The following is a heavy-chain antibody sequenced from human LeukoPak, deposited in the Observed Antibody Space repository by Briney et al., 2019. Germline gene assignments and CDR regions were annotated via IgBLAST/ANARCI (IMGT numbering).Heavy chain of an antibody. D-gene: IGHD2-21*02. Sequence: GGSLRLSCASTGFTFSSYGMPWVREAPGKELEWVAVISYDGSNKYYADSVKGRFTISRDNSKNTLYLQMNSLRAEDTAVYYCAKDISGGDCPDYWGQGTLVTVSS. V-gene: IGHV3-30*18. J-gene: IGHJ4*02. CDR3: AKDISGGDCPDY. CDR2: ISYDGSNK. CDR1: GFTFSSYG.